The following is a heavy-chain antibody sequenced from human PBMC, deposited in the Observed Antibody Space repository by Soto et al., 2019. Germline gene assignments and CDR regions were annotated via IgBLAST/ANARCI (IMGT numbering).Heavy chain of an antibody. V-gene: IGHV4-39*01. D-gene: IGHD2-15*01. J-gene: IGHJ4*02. CDR3: ARHGSKDLGVVVAATVDY. CDR1: GGSISSSSYY. Sequence: SETLSLTCTVSGGSISSSSYYWGWIRQPPGKGLEWIGSIYYSGSTYYNPSLKSRVTLSVDTSKNQFSLKLSSVTAADTAVYYCARHGSKDLGVVVAATVDYWGQGTLVTVSS. CDR2: IYYSGST.